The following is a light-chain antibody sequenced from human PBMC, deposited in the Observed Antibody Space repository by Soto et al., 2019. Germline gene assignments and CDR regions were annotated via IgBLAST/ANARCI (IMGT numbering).Light chain of an antibody. CDR2: EVN. CDR1: SSDVGGYNF. V-gene: IGLV2-8*01. J-gene: IGLJ1*01. Sequence: QSALTLHPSASGSPGQSVTISCTGTSSDVGGYNFVSWYQQHPDKAPKLMIYEVNKRPSGVPNRFSGSKSGNTASLTVSGLQAEDEADYYCSSYAGNNNRYVFGTGTKLTVL. CDR3: SSYAGNNNRYV.